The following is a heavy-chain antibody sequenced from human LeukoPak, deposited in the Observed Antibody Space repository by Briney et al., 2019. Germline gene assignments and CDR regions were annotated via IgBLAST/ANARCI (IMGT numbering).Heavy chain of an antibody. Sequence: PGGSLRLSCAASGFTFSSYAMSWVRQAPGKGLEWVSAISGSGGSTYYADSVKGRFTISRDNSKNTLYLQMNSLRAEDTAVYYCAKDWRSGQWLVDGLFDYWGQGTLVTVSS. CDR3: AKDWRSGQWLVDGLFDY. CDR2: ISGSGGST. J-gene: IGHJ4*02. V-gene: IGHV3-23*01. CDR1: GFTFSSYA. D-gene: IGHD6-19*01.